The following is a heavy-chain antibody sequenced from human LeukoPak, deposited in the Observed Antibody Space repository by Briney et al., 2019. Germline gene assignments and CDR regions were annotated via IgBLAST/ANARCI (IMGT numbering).Heavy chain of an antibody. Sequence: PGGSLRLSCAASGFTFSSYAMHWVRQAPGKGLEWVAVISYDGSNKYYADSVKGRFTISRDNSKNTLYLQMDSLRAEDTAVYYCARERVAAAGSVLDYWGQGTLVTVSS. CDR3: ARERVAAAGSVLDY. D-gene: IGHD6-13*01. J-gene: IGHJ4*02. CDR1: GFTFSSYA. CDR2: ISYDGSNK. V-gene: IGHV3-30-3*01.